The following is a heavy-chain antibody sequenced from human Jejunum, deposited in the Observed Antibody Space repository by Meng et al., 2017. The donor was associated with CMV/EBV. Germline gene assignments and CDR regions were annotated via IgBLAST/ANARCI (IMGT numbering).Heavy chain of an antibody. CDR2: IFFSGIT. V-gene: IGHV4-39*07. J-gene: IGHJ5*02. D-gene: IGHD3-10*01. CDR1: GGSISTTGSS. CDR3: ARVKYGSTNWFDP. Sequence: SGGSISTTGSSWGWVRQPPGKGLEWIGNIFFSGITFSNPSLKSRVTISADTSTNQFSLKLSSVTVADTAMYYCARVKYGSTNWFDPWGQGTLVTVSS.